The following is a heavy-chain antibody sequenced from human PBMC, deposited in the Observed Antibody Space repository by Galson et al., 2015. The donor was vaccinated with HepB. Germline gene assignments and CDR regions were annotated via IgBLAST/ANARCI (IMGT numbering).Heavy chain of an antibody. J-gene: IGHJ4*02. CDR1: GYTFTGYY. Sequence: SVKVSCKASGYTFTGYYMHWVRQAPGQGLEWMGWINPNSGGTNYAQKFQGRVTMTRDTSISTAYMELSRLTSDDTAVYYCARGPLLRFLEWGRIDFDYWGQGTLVTVSS. V-gene: IGHV1-2*02. D-gene: IGHD3-3*01. CDR2: INPNSGGT. CDR3: ARGPLLRFLEWGRIDFDY.